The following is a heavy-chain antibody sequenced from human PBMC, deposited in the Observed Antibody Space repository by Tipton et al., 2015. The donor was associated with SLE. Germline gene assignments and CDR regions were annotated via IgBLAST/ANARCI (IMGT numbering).Heavy chain of an antibody. V-gene: IGHV4-59*01. CDR3: ARHLGVIVAFEV. Sequence: TLSLTCSVSGVSISTYYWSWIRQSPGKGLEWIGFFYFSGSSQYNPSLKSRVAISADTSNNQFSLELRSVTVADTAVYYCARHLGVIVAFEVWGQGTVLTVSS. CDR1: GVSISTYY. CDR2: FYFSGSS. J-gene: IGHJ3*01. D-gene: IGHD3-10*01.